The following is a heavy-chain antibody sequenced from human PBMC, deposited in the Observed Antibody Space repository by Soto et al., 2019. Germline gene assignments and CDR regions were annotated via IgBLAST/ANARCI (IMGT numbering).Heavy chain of an antibody. CDR3: ATSSGPQSPIGDH. V-gene: IGHV4-59*08. Sequence: QVQLQESGPGLVKPSETLSLTCTVSGVSITSYYWSWIRQSPGKGLEWIGFISYSRNTNYNPSLKSRVIISRDTSRNEFSLRLTSVTAADTAVYYCATSSGPQSPIGDHWGQGTLVTVSS. J-gene: IGHJ4*02. CDR1: GVSITSYY. D-gene: IGHD6-19*01. CDR2: ISYSRNT.